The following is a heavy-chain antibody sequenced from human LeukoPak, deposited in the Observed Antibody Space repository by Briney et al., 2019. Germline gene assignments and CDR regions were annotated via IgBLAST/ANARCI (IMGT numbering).Heavy chain of an antibody. V-gene: IGHV3-9*01. D-gene: IGHD4-23*01. J-gene: IGHJ6*02. CDR3: AKDTGGNGAYFYAMDV. CDR1: GFAFHNYA. CDR2: INWNSDTK. Sequence: GRSLRLSCVGSGFAFHNYAMHWVRRPPGKGLEWVSAINWNSDTKTYADSVKGRFTISRDRARNSLYLQMDSLRPEDTALYYCAKDTGGNGAYFYAMDVWGQGTSVTVSS.